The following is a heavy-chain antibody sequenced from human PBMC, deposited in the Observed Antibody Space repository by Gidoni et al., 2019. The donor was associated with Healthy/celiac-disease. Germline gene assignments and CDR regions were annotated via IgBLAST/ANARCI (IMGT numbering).Heavy chain of an antibody. J-gene: IGHJ6*02. CDR2: ISYDGSNK. Sequence: CAASGFTLSSYGMHLVRQAPGKGLEWVAVISYDGSNKYYADSVKGRFTISRDNSKNTLYLQMNSLRAEDTAVYYCAKDQQLFHDYYYGMDVWGQGTTVTVSS. CDR3: AKDQQLFHDYYYGMDV. V-gene: IGHV3-30*18. D-gene: IGHD6-6*01. CDR1: GFTLSSYG.